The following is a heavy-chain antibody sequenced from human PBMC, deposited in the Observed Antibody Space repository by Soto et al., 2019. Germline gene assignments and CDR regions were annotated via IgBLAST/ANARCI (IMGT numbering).Heavy chain of an antibody. D-gene: IGHD2-2*01. CDR1: GFTFGDYG. V-gene: IGHV3-49*03. CDR3: TGALRYCTSTSCHFAFDI. J-gene: IGHJ3*02. CDR2: IRSKAYGETT. Sequence: GGSLRLSCTASGFTFGDYGISGFRQAPGKGLGGGGLIRSKAYGETTEYAASVKGRFTISRDDSKSIAYLQMNSLKTDDTAVYYCTGALRYCTSTSCHFAFDIWGPGTMVTVSS.